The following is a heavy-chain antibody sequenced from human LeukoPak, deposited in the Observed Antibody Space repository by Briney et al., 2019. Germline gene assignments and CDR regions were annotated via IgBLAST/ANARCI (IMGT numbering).Heavy chain of an antibody. CDR2: ISSSSSYI. D-gene: IGHD6-19*01. CDR1: GFTFSSYS. J-gene: IGHJ4*02. CDR3: ARGASYSSGRYDY. V-gene: IGHV3-21*01. Sequence: GGSLRLSCAASGFTFSSYSMNWVRQAPGKGLEWVSSISSSSSYIYYADSVKGRFTISRDNAKNSLYLQMNSLRAEDTAVYFCARGASYSSGRYDYWGQGTLDTVSS.